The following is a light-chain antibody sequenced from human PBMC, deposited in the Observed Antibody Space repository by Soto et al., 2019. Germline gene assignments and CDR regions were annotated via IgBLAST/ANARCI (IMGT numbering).Light chain of an antibody. CDR2: AAS. CDR1: QAIYNY. V-gene: IGKV1-27*01. Sequence: DIQMTQSPSSLSASVGDRVTITCRASQAIYNYLDWYQQKPGKVPTLLISAASTLQSGVPSRFSGSGSGTDFTLTISSLQPEDVATYYCQKFSAVPTFGGGPKVEI. CDR3: QKFSAVPT. J-gene: IGKJ4*01.